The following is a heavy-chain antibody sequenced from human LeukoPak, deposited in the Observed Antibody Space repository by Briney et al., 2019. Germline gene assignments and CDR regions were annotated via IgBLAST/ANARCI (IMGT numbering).Heavy chain of an antibody. CDR3: AKAPHPPYSSSWYYFDY. CDR1: EFTFSSYW. Sequence: QSGGSLRLSCAASEFTFSSYWMYWVRQAPGKGLEWVANIREDGNLTYYVDSVKGRFTISRDNAKNSLYLQMNSLRAEDTALYYCAKAPHPPYSSSWYYFDYWGQGTLVTVSS. CDR2: IREDGNLT. V-gene: IGHV3-7*03. J-gene: IGHJ4*02. D-gene: IGHD6-13*01.